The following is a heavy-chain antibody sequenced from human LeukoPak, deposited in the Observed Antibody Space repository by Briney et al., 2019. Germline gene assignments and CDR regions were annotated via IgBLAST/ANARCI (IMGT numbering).Heavy chain of an antibody. CDR3: ARMVGATLNYFDY. D-gene: IGHD1-26*01. V-gene: IGHV4-30-2*01. Sequence: SETLSLTCTVSGGSISSGGYYWSWIRQPPGKGLEWIGYIYHSGSTYYNPSLKSRVTISVDRSKNQFSLKLSSVTAADTAVYYRARMVGATLNYFDYWGQGTLVTVSS. CDR1: GGSISSGGYY. J-gene: IGHJ4*02. CDR2: IYHSGST.